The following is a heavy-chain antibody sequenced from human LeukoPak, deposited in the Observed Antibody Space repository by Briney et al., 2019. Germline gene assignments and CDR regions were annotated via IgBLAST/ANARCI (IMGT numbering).Heavy chain of an antibody. J-gene: IGHJ4*02. V-gene: IGHV3-30*03. D-gene: IGHD3-22*01. CDR3: ARDGTHYDSSGYLDY. CDR1: GFSFSDYN. CDR2: ISYNGINE. Sequence: PGRSLRLSCAASGFSFSDYNMHWVRQAPGKGLEWMAVISYNGINEYYADSVKGRFTISRDNSKNTLYLQMNSLRAEDTAVYYCARDGTHYDSSGYLDYWGQGTLVTVSS.